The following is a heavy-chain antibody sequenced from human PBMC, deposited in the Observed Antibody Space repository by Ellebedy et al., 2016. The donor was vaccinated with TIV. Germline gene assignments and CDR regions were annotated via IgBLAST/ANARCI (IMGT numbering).Heavy chain of an antibody. D-gene: IGHD2-21*01. J-gene: IGHJ5*02. Sequence: MPSETLSLTCTVSGDSMSGYYWSWIRQPPGKGLEWIGFIHYTGSTNYNPSLKSRVTISLDTSKNQFSLNLNSVTAADTALFYCARHRCGAVIATGGCNWFDRWGQGTLVTVSS. V-gene: IGHV4-59*08. CDR2: IHYTGST. CDR3: ARHRCGAVIATGGCNWFDR. CDR1: GDSMSGYY.